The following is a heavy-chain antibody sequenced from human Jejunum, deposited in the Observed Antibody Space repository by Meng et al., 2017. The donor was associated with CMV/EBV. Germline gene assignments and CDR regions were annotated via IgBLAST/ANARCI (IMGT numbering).Heavy chain of an antibody. D-gene: IGHD6-19*01. CDR3: ARDPSNTSGRYAYFDY. CDR2: ISCYNGDT. V-gene: IGHV1-18*01. Sequence: RRVQSGAEVKKPGASVRVSCKASGYTFTHHGISWIRQAPGQGLEWMGWISCYNGDTNYAQKLQGRVTMTTDTSTNTAYMDLRSLRSDDTAVYYCARDPSNTSGRYAYFDYWGQGTLVTVPS. J-gene: IGHJ4*02. CDR1: GYTFTHHG.